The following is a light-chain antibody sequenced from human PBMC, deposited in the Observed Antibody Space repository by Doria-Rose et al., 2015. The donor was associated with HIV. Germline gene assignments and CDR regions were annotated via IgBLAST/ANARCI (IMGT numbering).Light chain of an antibody. Sequence: EIVMTQSTESLGMSLGERANLNCKSNQSLLSTSKTYLASYQQKPGQPPKLLIYWASTRQSGVPARFSGSGSGTDFTLTISSLEAEDVAVYYCQQYYDTPSFGPGTTVDIK. CDR3: QQYYDTPS. CDR1: QSLLSTSKTY. J-gene: IGKJ3*01. V-gene: IGKV4-1*01. CDR2: WAS.